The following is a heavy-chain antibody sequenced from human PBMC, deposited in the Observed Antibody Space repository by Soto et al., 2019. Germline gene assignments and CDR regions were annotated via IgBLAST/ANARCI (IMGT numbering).Heavy chain of an antibody. Sequence: QVQLVQSGSEVRKPGASVKVSCQASGYTFTALYMNWVRQAPGQALEWMGWVNPNTGLTKYAQKFQGRVIMTRDTSINTAYMELSGLTSDDTAVYYCTTLGLDPWGQGTLVTVSS. D-gene: IGHD3-16*01. V-gene: IGHV1-2*02. CDR2: VNPNTGLT. J-gene: IGHJ5*02. CDR1: GYTFTALY. CDR3: TTLGLDP.